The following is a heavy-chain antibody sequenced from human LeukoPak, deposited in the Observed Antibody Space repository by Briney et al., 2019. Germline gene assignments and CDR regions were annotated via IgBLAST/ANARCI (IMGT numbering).Heavy chain of an antibody. J-gene: IGHJ6*02. V-gene: IGHV4-4*07. CDR1: GGSISSYY. Sequence: PSETLSLTCTVSGGSISSYYWSWIRQPAGKGLEWIGRIYTSGSTNYNPSLKSRVTMSVDMSKNQFSLKLSSVTAADTAVYYCARENWLGELLYPYYYYGMDVWGQGTTVTVSS. D-gene: IGHD3-10*01. CDR3: ARENWLGELLYPYYYYGMDV. CDR2: IYTSGST.